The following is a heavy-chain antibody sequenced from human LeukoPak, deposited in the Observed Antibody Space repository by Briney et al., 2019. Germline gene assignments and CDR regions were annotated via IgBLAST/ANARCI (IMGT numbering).Heavy chain of an antibody. Sequence: SETLSLTCTVSGGSISSSSYYWSWIRQPAGKGLEWIGRIYTSGSTNYNPSLKSRVTISVDTSKNQFSLKLSSVTAADTAVYYCARAPRWYYFDYWGQGTLVTVSS. J-gene: IGHJ4*02. CDR2: IYTSGST. CDR1: GGSISSSSYY. CDR3: ARAPRWYYFDY. D-gene: IGHD2-15*01. V-gene: IGHV4-61*02.